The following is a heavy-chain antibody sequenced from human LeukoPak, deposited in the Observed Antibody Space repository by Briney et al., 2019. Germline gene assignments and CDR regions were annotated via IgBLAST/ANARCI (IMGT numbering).Heavy chain of an antibody. CDR1: GGSISSYY. V-gene: IGHV4-59*01. Sequence: SETLSLTCTVSGGSISSYYWSWIRQSPGKGLEWIGYIYNIGSTSYNPSLKSRVTISVDTSKKQFSLKLSSVTAADTAVYYCARDVWEATFDYYGMDVWGQGTTVTVSS. D-gene: IGHD2/OR15-2a*01. CDR3: ARDVWEATFDYYGMDV. J-gene: IGHJ6*02. CDR2: IYNIGST.